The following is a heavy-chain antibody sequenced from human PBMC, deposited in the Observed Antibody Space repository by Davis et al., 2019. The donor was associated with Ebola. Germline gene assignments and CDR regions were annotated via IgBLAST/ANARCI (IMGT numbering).Heavy chain of an antibody. J-gene: IGHJ4*02. CDR1: GFTFNSFG. V-gene: IGHV3-30*03. CDR3: TRGSGSQGDRDY. D-gene: IGHD1-26*01. Sequence: GESLKISCEASGFTFNSFGMHWVRQAPGKGLEWLAVISDDGSNKYYADSVEGRFTISRDNSKETLYLQMNSLKTEDTAVYYCTRGSGSQGDRDYWGQGTLVTVSS. CDR2: ISDDGSNK.